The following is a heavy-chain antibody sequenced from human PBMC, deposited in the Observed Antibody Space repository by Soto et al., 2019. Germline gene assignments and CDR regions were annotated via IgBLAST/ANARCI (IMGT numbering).Heavy chain of an antibody. CDR3: AKAIRRYSSSWGIDY. V-gene: IGHV2-5*01. CDR1: GFSLSTSVVG. D-gene: IGHD6-13*01. CDR2: IYWNDDK. J-gene: IGHJ4*02. Sequence: GPTLVNATQPLTLTCPFSGFSLSTSVVGVGWIRQPPGKALEWLALIYWNDDKRYSPSLKSRLTITKDTSKNQVVLTMTNMDPVDTALYYCAKAIRRYSSSWGIDYWGQGTLVTVSS.